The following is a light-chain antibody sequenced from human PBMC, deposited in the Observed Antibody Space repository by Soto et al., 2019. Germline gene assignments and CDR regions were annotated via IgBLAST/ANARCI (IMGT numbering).Light chain of an antibody. CDR3: QSYDSSLSVV. Sequence: QSVLTQPPSVSGAPGQRVTISCTGSSSNIGAGYDVHWYQQLPGTAPKLLIYGNSNRPSGVPDRFSGSKSGTSASLAITGLQADDEADYYCQSYDSSLSVVFGTGTKLTVL. CDR2: GNS. J-gene: IGLJ1*01. V-gene: IGLV1-40*01. CDR1: SSNIGAGYD.